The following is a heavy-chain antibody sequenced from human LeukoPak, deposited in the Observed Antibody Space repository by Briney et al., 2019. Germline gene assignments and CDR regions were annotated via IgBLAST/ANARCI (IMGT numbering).Heavy chain of an antibody. J-gene: IGHJ5*02. Sequence: PSETLSLTCTVSGGSISSGSYYWSWIRQPAGKGLEWIGRIYTSGSTNYNPSLKSRVTISVDTSKNQFSLKLSSVTAADTAVYYCARALVPAALNWFDPWGQGTLVTVSS. CDR3: ARALVPAALNWFDP. V-gene: IGHV4-61*02. CDR1: GGSISSGSYY. D-gene: IGHD2-2*01. CDR2: IYTSGST.